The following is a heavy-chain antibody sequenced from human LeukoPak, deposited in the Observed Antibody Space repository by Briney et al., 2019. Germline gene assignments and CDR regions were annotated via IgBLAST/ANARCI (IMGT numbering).Heavy chain of an antibody. CDR2: IRSKDQNSAT. Sequence: GGSLRLSYAASGFSFSDSPIHWVCQASGKGLEWVGRIRSKDQNSATAYAESVKGRFTISRDDSKNMAYLQMNSLRIEDTAVYYCESSITKAGGSWGQGTLVTVSS. D-gene: IGHD2-21*01. CDR3: ESSITKAGGS. CDR1: GFSFSDSP. J-gene: IGHJ5*02. V-gene: IGHV3-73*01.